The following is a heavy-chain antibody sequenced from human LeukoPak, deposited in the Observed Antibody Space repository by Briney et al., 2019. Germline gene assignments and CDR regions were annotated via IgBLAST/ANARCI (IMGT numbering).Heavy chain of an antibody. CDR3: ARGRGYNSFDY. J-gene: IGHJ4*02. Sequence: SGTLSLTCAVYGGSFSGYYWSWICPPPRKRLGWIGEINHRGSTNYNPSLKSRVTISVDTSKNQFSLKLRSVTAADTAVYYCARGRGYNSFDYWGQGTLVTVS. D-gene: IGHD5-24*01. CDR1: GGSFSGYY. CDR2: INHRGST. V-gene: IGHV4-34*01.